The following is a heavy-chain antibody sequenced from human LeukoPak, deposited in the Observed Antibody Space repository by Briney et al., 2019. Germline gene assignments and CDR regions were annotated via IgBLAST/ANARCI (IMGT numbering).Heavy chain of an antibody. CDR3: AREGYSSSGAFDL. D-gene: IGHD6-6*01. Sequence: PGGSLRLSCAASGFTFSSYSMNWVRQAPGKGLEWVSSISSSSSYIYYADSVKGRFTISRDNAKNSLYLQMNSLRAEDTAVYYCAREGYSSSGAFDLWGQGTMVTVSS. V-gene: IGHV3-21*01. CDR2: ISSSSSYI. J-gene: IGHJ3*01. CDR1: GFTFSSYS.